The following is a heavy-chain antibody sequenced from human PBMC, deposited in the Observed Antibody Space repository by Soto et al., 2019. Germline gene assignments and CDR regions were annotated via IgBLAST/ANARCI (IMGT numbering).Heavy chain of an antibody. J-gene: IGHJ5*02. CDR2: IHYSGST. Sequence: SETLSLTCTVSGGSISSSDYYWDWIRQPPGKGLEWIGHIHYSGSTYYNPSLKSRVTISVDTSKNQFSLKLSSVTAADTAVYYCARRLPGDYGHWFDPWGQGILVTVSS. CDR1: GGSISSSDYY. V-gene: IGHV4-39*01. D-gene: IGHD4-17*01. CDR3: ARRLPGDYGHWFDP.